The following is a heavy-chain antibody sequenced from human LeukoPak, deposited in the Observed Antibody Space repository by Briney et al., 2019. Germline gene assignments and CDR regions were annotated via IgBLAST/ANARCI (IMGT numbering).Heavy chain of an antibody. CDR2: IWYDGSNK. Sequence: GGSLRLSCAASGFTFSSYGMHGVREAPGKGLEWGAVIWYDGSNKYYADSVKGRFTISRDNSKNTLYLQMNSLRAEDTAVYYCAKDQGTGTTIDYWGQGTLVTVSS. CDR1: GFTFSSYG. J-gene: IGHJ4*02. V-gene: IGHV3-33*06. D-gene: IGHD1-14*01. CDR3: AKDQGTGTTIDY.